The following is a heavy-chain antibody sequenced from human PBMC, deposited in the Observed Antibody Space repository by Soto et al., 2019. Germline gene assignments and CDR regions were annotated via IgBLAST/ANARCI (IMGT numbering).Heavy chain of an antibody. CDR1: GYTFTSYD. Sequence: GASVKVSCKASGYTFTSYDINWVRQATGQGLEWMGWMNPNSGNTGYAQKFQGRVTMTRNTSISTAYMELSSLRSEDTAVYYCARTVRGRGYSYGSTGGYYYYGMDVWG. V-gene: IGHV1-8*01. J-gene: IGHJ6*02. D-gene: IGHD5-18*01. CDR2: MNPNSGNT. CDR3: ARTVRGRGYSYGSTGGYYYYGMDV.